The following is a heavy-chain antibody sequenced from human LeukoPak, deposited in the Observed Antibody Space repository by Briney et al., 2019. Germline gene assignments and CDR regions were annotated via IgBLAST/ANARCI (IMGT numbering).Heavy chain of an antibody. CDR2: IVVGSGNT. CDR3: AATYYYDSSGYYPYYYYYYGMDV. J-gene: IGHJ6*02. D-gene: IGHD3-22*01. CDR1: GFTFTSSA. V-gene: IGHV1-58*02. Sequence: SVKVSCKASGFTFTSSAMQWVRQARGQRLEWIGWIVVGSGNTNYAQKFQERVTITRDMSTSTAYMELSSLRSEDTAVYYCAATYYYDSSGYYPYYYYYYGMDVWGQGTTVTVSS.